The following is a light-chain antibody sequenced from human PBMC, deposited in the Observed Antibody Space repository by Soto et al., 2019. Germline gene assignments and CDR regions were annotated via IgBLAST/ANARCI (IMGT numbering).Light chain of an antibody. CDR3: QKYNSAPRRIT. V-gene: IGKV1-27*01. J-gene: IGKJ5*01. CDR2: AAS. Sequence: DIQITQSPSSLSASVGDRVTITCRASQGISNYLDWYQQKPGKVPKLLIYAASTLQSGVPSRFSGSGSGTDFTLTISRLQPEYVATYYCQKYNSAPRRITFGQGTRLEIK. CDR1: QGISNY.